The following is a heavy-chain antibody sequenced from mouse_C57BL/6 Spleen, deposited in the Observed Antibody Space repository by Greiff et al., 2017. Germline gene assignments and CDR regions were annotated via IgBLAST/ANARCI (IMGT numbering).Heavy chain of an antibody. V-gene: IGHV1-80*01. D-gene: IGHD2-5*01. CDR3: ARFAYYSNYYFDY. Sequence: QVHVKQSGAELVKPGASVKISCKASGYSFSSYWMNWVKQRPGKGLEWIGQIYPGDGDTNYNGKFKGKATLTADKSSSTAYMQLSSLTSEDSAVYFCARFAYYSNYYFDYWGQGTTLTVSS. CDR2: IYPGDGDT. CDR1: GYSFSSYW. J-gene: IGHJ2*01.